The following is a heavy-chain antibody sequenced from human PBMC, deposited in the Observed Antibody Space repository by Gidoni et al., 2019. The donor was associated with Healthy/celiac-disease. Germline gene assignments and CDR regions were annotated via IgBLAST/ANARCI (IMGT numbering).Heavy chain of an antibody. Sequence: LEWVAVIWYDGSNKYYADSVKGRFTISRDNSKNTLYLQMNSLRAEDTAVYYCARSGVMTTVTTFFDYWGQGTLVTVSS. CDR2: IWYDGSNK. V-gene: IGHV3-33*01. CDR3: ARSGVMTTVTTFFDY. J-gene: IGHJ4*02. D-gene: IGHD4-17*01.